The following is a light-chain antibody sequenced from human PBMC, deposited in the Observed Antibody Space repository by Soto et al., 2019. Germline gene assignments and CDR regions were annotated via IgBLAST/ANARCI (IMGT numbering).Light chain of an antibody. CDR1: SSDVGGYNY. CDR3: SSYTSSSTRGV. Sequence: QSALTQPASVSGSPGQSITISCTGTSSDVGGYNYVSWYQQHPGKAPKLMIYDVSNRPSGVSNRSSGSKSGNTASLTISGLQAEDEADYYCSSYTSSSTRGVFGGGTQLTVL. J-gene: IGLJ3*02. CDR2: DVS. V-gene: IGLV2-14*01.